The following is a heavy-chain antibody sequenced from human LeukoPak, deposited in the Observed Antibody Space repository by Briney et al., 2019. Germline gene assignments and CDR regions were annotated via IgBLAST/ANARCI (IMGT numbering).Heavy chain of an antibody. CDR3: AKDYSKTSYYGSGTYYRPNWFDP. Sequence: GGSLRLSCAASGFTFSSYWMSWVRQAPGKGLEWVANIEQDGSEKYYVDSVKGRFTISRDNAKNSLYLQMNSLRPDDTAVYYCAKDYSKTSYYGSGTYYRPNWFDPWGQGTLVTVSS. CDR2: IEQDGSEK. D-gene: IGHD3-10*01. V-gene: IGHV3-7*01. J-gene: IGHJ5*02. CDR1: GFTFSSYW.